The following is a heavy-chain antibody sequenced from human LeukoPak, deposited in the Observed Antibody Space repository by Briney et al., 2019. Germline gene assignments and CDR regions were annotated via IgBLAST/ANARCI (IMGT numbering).Heavy chain of an antibody. V-gene: IGHV4-31*11. CDR3: ARLDTAMVGYYFDY. CDR1: GGSFSGYY. J-gene: IGHJ4*02. CDR2: IYYSGST. Sequence: SETLSLTCAVYGGSFSGYYWSWIRQHPGKGLEWIGYIYYSGSTYYNPSLKSRVTISVDTSKNQFSLKLSSVTAADTAVYYCARLDTAMVGYYFDYWGQGTLVTVSS. D-gene: IGHD5-18*01.